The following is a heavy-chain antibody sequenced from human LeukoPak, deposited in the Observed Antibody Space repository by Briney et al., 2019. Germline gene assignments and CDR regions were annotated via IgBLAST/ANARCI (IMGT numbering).Heavy chain of an antibody. CDR2: ISGSGGST. CDR1: GFTFSSYA. J-gene: IGHJ4*02. Sequence: QSGGSLRLSCAASGFTFSSYAMSWVRQAPGKGLEWVSAISGSGGSTYYADSVKGRFTISRDNSKNTLYLQMNSLRAEDTAVYYCAKDYYYDSSGYYCDYWGQGTLVTVSS. V-gene: IGHV3-23*01. CDR3: AKDYYYDSSGYYCDY. D-gene: IGHD3-22*01.